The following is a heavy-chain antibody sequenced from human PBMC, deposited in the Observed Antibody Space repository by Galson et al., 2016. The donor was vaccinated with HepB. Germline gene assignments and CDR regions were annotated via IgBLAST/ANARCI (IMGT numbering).Heavy chain of an antibody. CDR1: DGATSIGNFY. V-gene: IGHV4-39*01. CDR3: ARRKVTTGNFFDF. Sequence: SETLSLTCSVSDGATSIGNFYWVWIRQPPGKGLEWIGSVYYSGATYHNPSLKSRVTMSADTSKSQFSLKLTSVTAADTAVYFCARRKVTTGNFFDFWAQGSLVTVSS. D-gene: IGHD4-11*01. J-gene: IGHJ4*02. CDR2: VYYSGAT.